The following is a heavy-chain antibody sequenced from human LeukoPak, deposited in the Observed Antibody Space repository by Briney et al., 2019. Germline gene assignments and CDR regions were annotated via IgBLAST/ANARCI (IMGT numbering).Heavy chain of an antibody. CDR3: ATRFLNSDTIYCYIEV. J-gene: IGHJ6*03. CDR2: ISGKTGNI. CDR1: GYNFLNYG. D-gene: IGHD2-21*01. V-gene: IGHV1-18*01. Sequence: ASVRVSCEASGYNFLNYGISWVRQAPGQGLEWMGWISGKTGNINYAQKFQARATMTRDTSTSTAYMELRSLRADDTAVYFCATRFLNSDTIYCYIEVGPKGTTVIISS.